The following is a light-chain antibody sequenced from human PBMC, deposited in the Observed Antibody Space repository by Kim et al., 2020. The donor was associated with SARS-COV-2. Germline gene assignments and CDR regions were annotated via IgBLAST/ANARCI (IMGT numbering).Light chain of an antibody. CDR2: GKN. CDR1: SLRSYY. J-gene: IGLJ2*01. Sequence: SSELTQDPAVSVALGQTVRITCQGDSLRSYYASWXQQKPGQAPVLVIYGKNNRPSGIPDRFSGSSSGNTASLTITGAQAEDEADYYCNSRDSSGNHLRFG. CDR3: NSRDSSGNHLR. V-gene: IGLV3-19*01.